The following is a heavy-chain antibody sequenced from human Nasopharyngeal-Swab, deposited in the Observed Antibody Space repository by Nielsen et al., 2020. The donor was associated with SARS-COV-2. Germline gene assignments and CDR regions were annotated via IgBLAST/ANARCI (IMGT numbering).Heavy chain of an antibody. Sequence: SETPSLTCTVSGDSIRSYYWSWIRQPPGKGLEWIGYIYYSGTTNYNPSLKSRVTISVDTSNNQFSLKLSSVTAADTAVYYCARRLTLESFWYFDLWGRGTLVTVSS. CDR3: ARRLTLESFWYFDL. J-gene: IGHJ2*01. CDR1: GDSIRSYY. CDR2: IYYSGTT. D-gene: IGHD3-3*01. V-gene: IGHV4-59*01.